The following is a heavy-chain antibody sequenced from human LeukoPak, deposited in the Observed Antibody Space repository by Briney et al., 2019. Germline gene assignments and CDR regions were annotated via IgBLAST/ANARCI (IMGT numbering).Heavy chain of an antibody. D-gene: IGHD1-26*01. J-gene: IGHJ4*02. V-gene: IGHV1-46*01. CDR3: ARDAIVGATRIPFYYFDY. CDR1: GYTFTSYY. CDR2: INPSGGST. Sequence: ASVKVSCKASGYTFTSYYMHWVRQAPGQGLEWMGIINPSGGSTSYAKRFQGRVTMTRDTSTSTVYMELSSLRSEDTAVYYCARDAIVGATRIPFYYFDYWGQGTLVTVSS.